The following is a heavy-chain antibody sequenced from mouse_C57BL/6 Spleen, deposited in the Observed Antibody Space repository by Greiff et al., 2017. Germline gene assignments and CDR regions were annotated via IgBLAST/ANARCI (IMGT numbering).Heavy chain of an antibody. D-gene: IGHD2-3*01. CDR3: AREDGFWYFEV. V-gene: IGHV5-4*01. CDR2: ISDGGSYT. J-gene: IGHJ1*03. Sequence: EVKLVESGGGLVKPGGSLKLSCAASGFTFSSYAMSWVRQTPEKRLEWVATISDGGSYTYYPDNVKGRFTISRDNAKNNLYLQMSHLKSEDTAMYYCAREDGFWYFEVWGTGTTVTVSS. CDR1: GFTFSSYA.